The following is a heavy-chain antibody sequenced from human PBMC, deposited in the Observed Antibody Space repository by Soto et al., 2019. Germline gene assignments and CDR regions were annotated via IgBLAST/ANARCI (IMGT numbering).Heavy chain of an antibody. V-gene: IGHV4-4*02. D-gene: IGHD5-12*01. CDR3: ARDLRGYSRYDYLDY. CDR2: IYHSGNT. Sequence: PSETLSLTCAVSGDSISSGAWWSWVRQSPGKGLQWIGEIYHSGNTRNNPSLKSRVTMSVDKSNNQFSLNLMSVTAADTATYYCARDLRGYSRYDYLDYWGQGIPVTVSS. J-gene: IGHJ4*02. CDR1: GDSISSGAW.